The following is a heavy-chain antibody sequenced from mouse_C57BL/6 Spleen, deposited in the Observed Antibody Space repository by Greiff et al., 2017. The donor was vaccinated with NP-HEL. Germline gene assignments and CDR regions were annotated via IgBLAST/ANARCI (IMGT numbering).Heavy chain of an antibody. CDR1: GYSITSGYY. V-gene: IGHV3-6*01. CDR2: ISYDGSN. CDR3: ARSETALWFAY. J-gene: IGHJ3*01. Sequence: DVQLQESGPGLVKPSQSLSLTCSVTGYSITSGYYWNWIRQFPGNKLEWMGYISYDGSNNYNPSLKNRISITRDTSKNQFFLKLNSVTTEDTATYYCARSETALWFAYWGQGTLVTVSA. D-gene: IGHD3-2*01.